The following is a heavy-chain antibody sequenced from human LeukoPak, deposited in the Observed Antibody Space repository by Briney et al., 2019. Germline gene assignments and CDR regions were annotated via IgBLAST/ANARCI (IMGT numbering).Heavy chain of an antibody. CDR2: ISSRSSYI. Sequence: GGSLRLSCAASGFTLSTYSMNWVRQAPGKGLEWVSSISSRSSYIYYADSGKGRFTISRDNAKKSLYLQMNSLRAEDTAVYYCARAYSGTYGLGYYYMDVWGKGTTVTISS. D-gene: IGHD1-26*01. CDR1: GFTLSTYS. CDR3: ARAYSGTYGLGYYYMDV. J-gene: IGHJ6*03. V-gene: IGHV3-21*01.